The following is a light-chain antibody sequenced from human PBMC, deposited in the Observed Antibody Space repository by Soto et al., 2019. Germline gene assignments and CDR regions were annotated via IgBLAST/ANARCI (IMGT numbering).Light chain of an antibody. CDR3: SSYGGSNNLI. J-gene: IGLJ2*01. Sequence: QSALTQPPSASGSPGQSVTISCTGTSSDVGGYNYVSWYQQHPGKVPKLMIYDVNKRPSGVPDRFSGSKSGNTASLTVSGLQAEDEADYYCSSYGGSNNLIFGGGTKVTVL. CDR2: DVN. V-gene: IGLV2-8*01. CDR1: SSDVGGYNY.